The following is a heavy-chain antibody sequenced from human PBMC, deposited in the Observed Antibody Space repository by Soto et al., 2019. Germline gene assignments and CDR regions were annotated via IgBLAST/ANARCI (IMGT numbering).Heavy chain of an antibody. CDR2: ISSSGGST. J-gene: IGHJ4*02. CDR1: GFTFSSNA. CDR3: AKAQGGSYFDY. D-gene: IGHD2-15*01. V-gene: IGHV3-23*01. Sequence: GGSLRLSCAASGFTFSSNAMSWVRQAPGKGLEWVSGISSSGGSTYYADSVKGRFTISRDNSRNMLYLQMNNLRAEDTAVYYCAKAQGGSYFDYWGQGTLVTVSS.